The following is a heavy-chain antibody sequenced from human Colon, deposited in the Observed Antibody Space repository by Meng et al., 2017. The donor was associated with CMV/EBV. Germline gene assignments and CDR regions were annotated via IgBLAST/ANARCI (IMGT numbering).Heavy chain of an antibody. CDR1: GGSFSPYY. Sequence: VELQQWGAVLLKPSETLSLTCALYGGSFSPYYWSWIRQSPGKGLEWIAEIDHTGSTNYNPSLKSRVTISIDTSNSHFSLNLTSATAADTAVYYCARGGGTPIRGVLPFDFWGQGTLVTVSS. V-gene: IGHV4-34*01. J-gene: IGHJ4*02. CDR3: ARGGGTPIRGVLPFDF. CDR2: IDHTGST. D-gene: IGHD3-10*01.